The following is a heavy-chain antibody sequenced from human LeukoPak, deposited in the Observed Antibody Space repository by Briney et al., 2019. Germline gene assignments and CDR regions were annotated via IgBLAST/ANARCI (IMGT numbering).Heavy chain of an antibody. V-gene: IGHV4-38-2*02. D-gene: IGHD6-6*01. Sequence: SETLSLTCTVSGYRLSSGYHWGWIRQTPGKGLEWLGSIDYSGSIYDNPSLRSRVTISLDTSKNQVYLKVNSVTAADTAVYYCARIEYSSSCDYWGQGTLVTVSS. CDR2: IDYSGSI. CDR3: ARIEYSSSCDY. CDR1: GYRLSSGYH. J-gene: IGHJ4*02.